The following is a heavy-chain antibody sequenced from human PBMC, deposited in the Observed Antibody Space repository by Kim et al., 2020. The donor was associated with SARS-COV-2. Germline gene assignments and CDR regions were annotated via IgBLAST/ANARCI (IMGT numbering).Heavy chain of an antibody. CDR1: GGSISSGGYY. V-gene: IGHV4-31*03. CDR3: ACYYYDSSGYSPNDY. CDR2: IYYSGST. D-gene: IGHD3-22*01. Sequence: SETLSLTCTVSGGSISSGGYYWSWLRQHPGKGLEWFGYIYYSGSTYYNPSLKSRVTISVDTSKNQFSLKLSSVTAADTAVYYCACYYYDSSGYSPNDYWGQGTLVTVSS. J-gene: IGHJ4*02.